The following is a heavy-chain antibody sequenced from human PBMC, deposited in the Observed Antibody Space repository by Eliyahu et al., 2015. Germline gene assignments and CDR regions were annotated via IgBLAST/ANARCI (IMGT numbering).Heavy chain of an antibody. Sequence: EVQLVESGGGLVQPGGSLRLSCAASGFXFSRYAMAWVRQAPGKGLEWVSSLIGDGSEVYYADSVKGRFTISRDNSKDTVFLQMNSLSVEETAVYHCAKYGLVSRGPYYLDSWGQGTLVTVSS. CDR2: LIGDGSEV. D-gene: IGHD3-10*01. J-gene: IGHJ4*02. CDR3: AKYGLVSRGPYYLDS. V-gene: IGHV3-23*04. CDR1: GFXFSRYA.